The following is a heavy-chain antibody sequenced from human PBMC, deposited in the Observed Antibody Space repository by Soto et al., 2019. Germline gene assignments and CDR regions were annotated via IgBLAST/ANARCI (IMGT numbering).Heavy chain of an antibody. J-gene: IGHJ3*02. CDR2: ISSSGSTI. D-gene: IGHD3-9*01. CDR3: ARDDYDILTGYYNAFDI. Sequence: AGSLRLSCAASGFTFSDHYMSWIRQAQGKGLEWVSYISSSGSTIYYADSVKGRFTISRDNAKNSLYLQMNSLRAEDTAVYYCARDDYDILTGYYNAFDIWGQGTMVTVSS. V-gene: IGHV3-11*01. CDR1: GFTFSDHY.